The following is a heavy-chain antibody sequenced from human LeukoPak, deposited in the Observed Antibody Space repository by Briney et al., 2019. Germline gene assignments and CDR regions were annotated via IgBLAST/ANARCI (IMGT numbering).Heavy chain of an antibody. J-gene: IGHJ4*02. CDR1: GFTFSSYS. CDR2: ISSSSSYI. CDR3: ARSSHNAYFYDTMNSSFDC. D-gene: IGHD3-22*01. Sequence: PGGSLRLSCAASGFTFSSYSMNWVRQAPGKGLEWVSSISSSSSYIYYADSVKGRFTISRDNAKNSLYLQMNSLRAEDTAVYYCARSSHNAYFYDTMNSSFDCWGQGTLVTVSS. V-gene: IGHV3-21*01.